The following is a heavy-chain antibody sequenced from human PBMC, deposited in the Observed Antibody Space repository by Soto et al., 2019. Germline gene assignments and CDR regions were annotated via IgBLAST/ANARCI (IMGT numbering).Heavy chain of an antibody. CDR3: ARAHSNYGANYYYYGMDV. J-gene: IGHJ6*02. V-gene: IGHV6-1*01. CDR2: TYYRSKWYN. CDR1: RDSVSSNSAA. D-gene: IGHD4-4*01. Sequence: SQTLSLTCAISRDSVSSNSAAWNWIRQSPSRGLEWLGRTYYRSKWYNDYAVSVKSRITINPDTSKNQFSLQLNSVTPEDTAVYYCARAHSNYGANYYYYGMDVWGQGTTVTVSS.